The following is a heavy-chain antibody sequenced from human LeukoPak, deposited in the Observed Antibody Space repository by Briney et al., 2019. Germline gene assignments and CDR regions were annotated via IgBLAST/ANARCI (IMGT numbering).Heavy chain of an antibody. CDR2: ISAYNGNT. V-gene: IGHV1-18*04. D-gene: IGHD2-2*03. CDR3: ARDPTLGYCSSTSCAGDAFDI. CDR1: GYTFTSYY. J-gene: IGHJ3*02. Sequence: GASVKVSCKASGYTFTSYYMHWVRQAPGQGLEWMGWISAYNGNTNYAQKLQGRVTMTTDTSTSTAYMELRSLRSDDTAVYYCARDPTLGYCSSTSCAGDAFDIWGQGTMVTVSS.